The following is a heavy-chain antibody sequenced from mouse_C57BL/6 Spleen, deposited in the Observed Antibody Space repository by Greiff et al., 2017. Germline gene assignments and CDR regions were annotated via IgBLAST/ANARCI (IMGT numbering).Heavy chain of an antibody. J-gene: IGHJ4*01. CDR1: GYTFTDYY. V-gene: IGHV1-76*01. CDR2: IYPGSGNT. Sequence: VQLQQSGAELVRPGASVKLSCKASGYTFTDYYINWVKQRPGQGLEWIARIYPGSGNTYYNEKFKGKATLTAEKSSSTAYMQLSSLTAEDSAVYFCARRPHAMDYWGQGTSVTVSS. CDR3: ARRPHAMDY.